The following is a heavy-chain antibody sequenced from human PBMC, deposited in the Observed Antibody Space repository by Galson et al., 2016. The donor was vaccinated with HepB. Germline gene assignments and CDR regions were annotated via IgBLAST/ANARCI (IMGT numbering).Heavy chain of an antibody. CDR1: GYTFNDYG. V-gene: IGHV1-3*01. Sequence: SVKVSCKASGYTFNDYGIHWVRLAPGQSPEWMGWTSAGNDDTKYSQKFQGRLTVSRDTSASSAYMDLSVLTSEDTAVYYCAREGWGAAGTFDYWGPGTLVTVSS. D-gene: IGHD6-13*01. CDR2: TSAGNDDT. J-gene: IGHJ4*02. CDR3: AREGWGAAGTFDY.